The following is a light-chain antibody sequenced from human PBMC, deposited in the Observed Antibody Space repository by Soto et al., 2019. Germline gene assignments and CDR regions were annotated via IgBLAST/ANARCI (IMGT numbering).Light chain of an antibody. J-gene: IGKJ1*01. Sequence: EVVMTQSPATLSVSLGESATLSCRASQSVEGYLAWYQHKPGQAPRLLIYGASNRATGVPARFRGSGSGTEFTLTISSLQSEDSAVYYCQQYHNWPPITFGQGTKLEIK. CDR2: GAS. V-gene: IGKV3-15*01. CDR3: QQYHNWPPIT. CDR1: QSVEGY.